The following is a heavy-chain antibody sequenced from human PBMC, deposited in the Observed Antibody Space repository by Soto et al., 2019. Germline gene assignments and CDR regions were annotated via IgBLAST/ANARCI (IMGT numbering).Heavy chain of an antibody. Sequence: GESLKISCKGSGYSFTSYWIAWVRQMPGKGLEWMGRIDPSDSYTNYSPSFQGHVTISADKSISTAYLQWSSLKASDTAMYYCARHAQYYDFWSGYYRSYYYYYYGMDVWGQGTTVTVSS. J-gene: IGHJ6*02. CDR3: ARHAQYYDFWSGYYRSYYYYYYGMDV. V-gene: IGHV5-10-1*01. D-gene: IGHD3-3*01. CDR1: GYSFTSYW. CDR2: IDPSDSYT.